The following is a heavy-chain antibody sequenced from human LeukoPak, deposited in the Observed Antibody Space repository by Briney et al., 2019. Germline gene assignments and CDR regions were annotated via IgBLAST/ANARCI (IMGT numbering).Heavy chain of an antibody. CDR2: IIPVLGIA. CDR1: GGTFSSYA. D-gene: IGHD3-22*01. CDR3: ARGYYDSSGYYCLDY. J-gene: IGHJ4*02. V-gene: IGHV1-69*10. Sequence: SVKVSCKASGGTFSSYAISWVRQAPGQGLEWMGRIIPVLGIANYARKFQGRVTITADKSTSTAYMELSSLRSEDTAVYYCARGYYDSSGYYCLDYWGQGTLVTVSS.